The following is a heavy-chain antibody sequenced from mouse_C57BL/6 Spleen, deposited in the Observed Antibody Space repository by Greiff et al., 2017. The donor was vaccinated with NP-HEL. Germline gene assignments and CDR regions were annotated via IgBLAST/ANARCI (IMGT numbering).Heavy chain of an antibody. Sequence: EVQLQESGTVLARPGASVKMSCKTSGYTFTSYWMRWVKQRPGQGLEWIGAIYPGNSDTSYNQKFKGKAKLTAVTSASTAYMELSSLTNEDSAVYYCTGWLLREDYAMDYWGQGTSVTVSS. CDR3: TGWLLREDYAMDY. CDR1: GYTFTSYW. J-gene: IGHJ4*01. V-gene: IGHV1-5*01. D-gene: IGHD2-3*01. CDR2: IYPGNSDT.